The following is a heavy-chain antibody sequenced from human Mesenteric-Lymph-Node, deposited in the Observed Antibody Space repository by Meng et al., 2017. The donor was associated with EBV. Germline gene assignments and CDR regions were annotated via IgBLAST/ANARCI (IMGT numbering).Heavy chain of an antibody. CDR3: ARCIAAAGTSWFDP. Sequence: SGPGLVKPSPTLSLSWAVSGGSISSGGYSWSWIRQPPGKGLEWIGYIYHSGSTYYNPSLKSRVTISVDRSKNQFSLKLSSVTAADTAVYYCARCIAAAGTSWFDPWGQGTLVTVSS. D-gene: IGHD6-13*01. CDR2: IYHSGST. CDR1: GGSISSGGYS. J-gene: IGHJ5*02. V-gene: IGHV4-30-2*01.